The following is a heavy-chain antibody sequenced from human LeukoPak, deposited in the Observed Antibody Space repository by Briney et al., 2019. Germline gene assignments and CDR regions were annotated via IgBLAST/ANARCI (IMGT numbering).Heavy chain of an antibody. J-gene: IGHJ4*02. V-gene: IGHV4-39*07. CDR1: GFTFSSCGM. D-gene: IGHD5-12*01. CDR3: ARSDSGYDYYFDY. Sequence: GSLRLSCAASGFTFSSCGMHWVRQPPGKGLEWIGSIYYSGSTYYNPSLKSRVTISVDTSKNQFSLKLSSVTAADTAVYYCARSDSGYDYYFDYWGQGTLVTVSS. CDR2: IYYSGST.